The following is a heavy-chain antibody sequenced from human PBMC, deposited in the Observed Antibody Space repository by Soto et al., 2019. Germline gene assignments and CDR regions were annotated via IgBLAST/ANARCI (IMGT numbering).Heavy chain of an antibody. V-gene: IGHV2-5*02. CDR1: GFSLSTSGVG. CDR3: AHLTGPKFVYWFDP. Sequence: QITLKESGPTLVKPTQTLTLTCTFSGFSLSTSGVGVCWIRQPPGKALEWLELIYWDDDKRYSPSLKSRLTITKDTSKSQVVLTMTNMDPVDTATYYCAHLTGPKFVYWFDPWGQGTLVTVSS. CDR2: IYWDDDK. D-gene: IGHD1-20*01. J-gene: IGHJ5*02.